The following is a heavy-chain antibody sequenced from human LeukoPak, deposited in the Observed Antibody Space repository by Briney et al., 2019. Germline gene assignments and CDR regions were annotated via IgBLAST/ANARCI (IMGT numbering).Heavy chain of an antibody. CDR3: ARAPSYYDSSGYYYSSLDY. D-gene: IGHD3-22*01. CDR1: GFTFSSYW. J-gene: IGHJ4*02. CDR2: IKQDGSEK. Sequence: GGSLRLSCAASGFTFSSYWMSWVRQAPGKGLEWVANIKQDGSEKYYVDSVKGRFTISRDNAKNSLYLQMNSLRAEDTAVYYCARAPSYYDSSGYYYSSLDYWGQGTLVTVSS. V-gene: IGHV3-7*01.